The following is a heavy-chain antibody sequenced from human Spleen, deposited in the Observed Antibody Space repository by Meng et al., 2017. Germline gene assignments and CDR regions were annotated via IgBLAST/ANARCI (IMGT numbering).Heavy chain of an antibody. CDR3: ARSIAVAGPTDFDY. V-gene: IGHV3-21*01. J-gene: IGHJ4*01. Sequence: GGSLRLSCAASGFTFSSYSMNWVRQAPGKGLEWVSSISSSSSYIYYADSVKGRFTISRDNAKNSLYLQMNSLRAEDTAVYYCARSIAVAGPTDFDYWGQGTLVTVSS. D-gene: IGHD6-19*01. CDR2: ISSSSSYI. CDR1: GFTFSSYS.